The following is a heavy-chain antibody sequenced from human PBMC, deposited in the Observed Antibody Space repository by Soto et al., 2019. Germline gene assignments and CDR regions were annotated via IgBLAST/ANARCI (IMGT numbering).Heavy chain of an antibody. V-gene: IGHV3-48*01. CDR2: ISSSSSTI. CDR3: ARDDSSGFPLYGMDV. J-gene: IGHJ6*02. D-gene: IGHD3-22*01. CDR1: GFTFSSYS. Sequence: EVQLVESGGGLVQPGGSLRLSCAASGFTFSSYSMNWVRQAPGKGLEWVSYISSSSSTIYYADSVKGRFTISRDNAKNSLYLQMNSLRAEDTAVYYCARDDSSGFPLYGMDVLGQGTTVTVSS.